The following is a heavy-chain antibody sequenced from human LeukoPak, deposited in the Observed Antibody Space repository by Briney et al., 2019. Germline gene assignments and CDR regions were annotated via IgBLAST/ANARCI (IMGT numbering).Heavy chain of an antibody. J-gene: IGHJ5*02. CDR2: IFSYDEK. D-gene: IGHD2-21*01. Sequence: ESGPVLLQPTATLTLTFTVSGFSLSNARMGVSWIRQPPGKALEWLAHIFSYDEKSFSTPLKSRLTISKDTSKSQVVLTVTNMDPVDTATYYCARMPKYSAGFDPWGQGTLVIVSS. CDR3: ARMPKYSAGFDP. V-gene: IGHV2-26*01. CDR1: GFSLSNARMG.